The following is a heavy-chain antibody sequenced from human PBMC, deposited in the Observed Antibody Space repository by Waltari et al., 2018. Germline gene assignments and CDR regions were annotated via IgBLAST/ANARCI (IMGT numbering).Heavy chain of an antibody. CDR3: ARIRGYSYGVDY. CDR1: GGSFSGYY. CDR2: INHSGST. J-gene: IGHJ4*02. Sequence: QVQLQQWGAGLLKPSEPLSLTCAVYGGSFSGYYWSWIRQPPGKGLEWIGEINHSGSTNYNPSLKSRVTISVDTSKNQFSLKLSSVTAADTAVYYCARIRGYSYGVDYWGQGTLVTVSS. D-gene: IGHD5-18*01. V-gene: IGHV4-34*01.